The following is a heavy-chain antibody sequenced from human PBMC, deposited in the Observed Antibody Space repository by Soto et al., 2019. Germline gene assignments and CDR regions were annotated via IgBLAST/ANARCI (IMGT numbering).Heavy chain of an antibody. CDR3: ARNRHTSGCDYCDF. CDR1: GYIFSDYY. V-gene: IGHV1-2*06. D-gene: IGHD3-22*01. CDR2: ISPNTGDT. Sequence: QVQLVQSGAEIKKPGASVKVSCKTSGYIFSDYYIHLVRQAPGQGLEWMGRISPNTGDTHYAQDFQGKVNMTRDRSTNTADMELTRLTSGDTALFFCARNRHTSGCDYCDFWGQGTLVSVSA. J-gene: IGHJ4*02.